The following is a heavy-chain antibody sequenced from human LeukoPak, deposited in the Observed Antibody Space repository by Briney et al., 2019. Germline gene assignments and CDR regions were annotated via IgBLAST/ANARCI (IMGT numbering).Heavy chain of an antibody. Sequence: SETLSLTCSVSGGXISNYWCSWIRQPPGKGLEWIGYVFDSGGTNYNPSLKSRVTISVDTSKNQFSLKLSSVSAADTAVYYCARDPNFAVWGQGTLVTVSS. CDR1: GGXISNYW. CDR3: ARDPNFAV. D-gene: IGHD5-24*01. V-gene: IGHV4-59*12. J-gene: IGHJ4*02. CDR2: VFDSGGT.